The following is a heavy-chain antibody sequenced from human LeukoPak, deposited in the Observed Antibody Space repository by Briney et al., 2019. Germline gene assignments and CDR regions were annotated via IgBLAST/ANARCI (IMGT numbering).Heavy chain of an antibody. D-gene: IGHD1-26*01. CDR1: GFTFSNYV. J-gene: IGHJ3*02. CDR2: IDASGAGT. V-gene: IGHV3-23*01. Sequence: GGSLRLSCAASGFTFSNYVMTWVRQTPEKGLEWVSAIDASGAGTFYADSVKGRFTISRDNSRNTLYLQMNSLRAEDTAIYYCAKSGWGATIDGAFDIWGQGTMVTVSS. CDR3: AKSGWGATIDGAFDI.